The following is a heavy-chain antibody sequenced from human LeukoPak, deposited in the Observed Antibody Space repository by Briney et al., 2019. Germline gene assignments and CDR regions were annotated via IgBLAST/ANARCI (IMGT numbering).Heavy chain of an antibody. D-gene: IGHD1-26*01. CDR3: AKGGVVGSYSYFDY. V-gene: IGHV3-23*01. CDR2: ISGSGGST. CDR1: GFTFSSYA. J-gene: IGHJ4*02. Sequence: GGSLRHSCAASGFTFSSYAMSWVRQAPGKGLEWVSAISGSGGSTYYADSVKGRFTISRDNSKNTLYLQMNSLRAEDTAVYYCAKGGVVGSYSYFDYWGQGTLVTVSS.